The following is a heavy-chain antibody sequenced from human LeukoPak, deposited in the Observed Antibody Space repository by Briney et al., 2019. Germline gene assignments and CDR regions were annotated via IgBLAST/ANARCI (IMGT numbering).Heavy chain of an antibody. Sequence: SETLSLTCTVSGGSISSSSYYWGWIRQPPGKGLEWTGTIYYSGYTYYNPSLKSRVTISLDTSKNQFSLNLNSVTAADTAVYYCARANWGLYYFDYWGQGTLVTVSP. CDR1: GGSISSSSYY. J-gene: IGHJ4*02. V-gene: IGHV4-39*07. D-gene: IGHD7-27*01. CDR3: ARANWGLYYFDY. CDR2: IYYSGYT.